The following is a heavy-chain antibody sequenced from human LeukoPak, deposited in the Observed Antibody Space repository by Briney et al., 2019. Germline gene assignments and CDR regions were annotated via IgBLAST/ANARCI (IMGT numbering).Heavy chain of an antibody. V-gene: IGHV4-34*01. CDR3: ARGTEGDGYNLDY. D-gene: IGHD5-24*01. CDR1: GGSFSGYY. Sequence: SETLSLTCGVYGGSFSGYYWSWIRQPPGKGLEWIGETNHRGGTNYNPSLKSRVTMSVDTSTNQFSLKLISVTAADTAVYYCARGTEGDGYNLDYWGQGTLVTVSS. CDR2: TNHRGGT. J-gene: IGHJ4*02.